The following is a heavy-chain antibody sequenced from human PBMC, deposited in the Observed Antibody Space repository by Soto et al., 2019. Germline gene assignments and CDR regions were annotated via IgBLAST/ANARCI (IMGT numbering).Heavy chain of an antibody. J-gene: IGHJ4*02. CDR1: GFTFSSYS. CDR2: ISSSSSYI. CDR3: ARDLSSSVDS. D-gene: IGHD6-6*01. Sequence: LRLSCAASGFTFSSYSMSWVRRAPGKGLEWVSSISSSSSYIYYADSLKGRFTISRDNAKNSLYLQMNSLRAEDTAIYYCARDLSSSVDSWGQGTLVTVSS. V-gene: IGHV3-21*01.